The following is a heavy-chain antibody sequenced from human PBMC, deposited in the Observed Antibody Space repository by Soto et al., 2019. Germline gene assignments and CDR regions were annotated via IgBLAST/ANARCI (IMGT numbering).Heavy chain of an antibody. J-gene: IGHJ4*02. CDR3: ASRYSSSSGEFDY. CDR2: IYYSGST. V-gene: IGHV4-39*01. D-gene: IGHD6-6*01. CDR1: GGSISSSSYY. Sequence: SETLSLTCTVSGGSISSSSYYWGWIRQPPGKGLEWIGSIYYSGSTYYNPSLRSRVTISVDTSKNQFSLKLSSVTAADTAVYYCASRYSSSSGEFDYWGQGTLVTVSS.